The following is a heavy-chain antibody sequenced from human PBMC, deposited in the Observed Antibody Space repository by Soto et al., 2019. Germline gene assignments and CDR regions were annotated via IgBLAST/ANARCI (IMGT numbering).Heavy chain of an antibody. J-gene: IGHJ6*02. V-gene: IGHV3-21*01. D-gene: IGHD2-15*01. CDR3: ASFCSGGSCYYYYYGMDV. CDR1: GFTFSSYS. CDR2: ISSSSSYI. Sequence: EVQLVESGGGLVKPGGSLRLSCAASGFTFSSYSMNWVRQAPGKGLEWVSSISSSSSYIYYADSVKGRFTISRDNAKNSLYLQMNSLRAEDTAVYYCASFCSGGSCYYYYYGMDVWGQGTTVTVSS.